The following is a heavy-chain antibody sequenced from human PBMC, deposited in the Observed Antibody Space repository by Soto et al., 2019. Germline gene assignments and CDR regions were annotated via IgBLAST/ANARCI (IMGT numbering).Heavy chain of an antibody. Sequence: TSETLSLTCTASGDSISRSSYYWGWIRQPPGKGLEWIGSIYYSGSTYYNPSLKSRVTISVDTSKNQFSLKLSSVTAADTAVYYCARLELPSSFDYWGQGTLVTVSS. CDR3: ARLELPSSFDY. CDR2: IYYSGST. D-gene: IGHD1-26*01. J-gene: IGHJ4*02. V-gene: IGHV4-39*01. CDR1: GDSISRSSYY.